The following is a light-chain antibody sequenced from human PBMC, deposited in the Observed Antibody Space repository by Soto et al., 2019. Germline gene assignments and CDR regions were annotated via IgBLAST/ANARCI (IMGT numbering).Light chain of an antibody. CDR2: ATS. CDR1: QTVSSY. CDR3: QQSFTTPS. J-gene: IGKJ5*01. Sequence: DLQMTQYTSSLSASVGERVNITCRASQTVSSYLNWYQQKPGTVPKLLIYATSNLQSGVPSRFSGRGFGTDFTLTICSLQPEDFATYYCQQSFTTPSFGQGTRLEIK. V-gene: IGKV1-39*01.